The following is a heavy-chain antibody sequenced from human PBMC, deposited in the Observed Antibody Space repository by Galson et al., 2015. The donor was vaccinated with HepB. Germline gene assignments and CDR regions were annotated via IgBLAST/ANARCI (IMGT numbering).Heavy chain of an antibody. CDR2: ITATGSTT. CDR1: GFTFSNSA. CDR3: VKGGPDEILDY. D-gene: IGHD3-16*01. V-gene: IGHV3-23*01. J-gene: IGHJ4*02. Sequence: SLRLSCAASGFTFSNSAMNWVRQAPGKGLEWLSVITATGSTTYYADSVKGRFTISRDISNNTLYVQMNSLRADDTALYYCVKGGPDEILDYWGQGTLVTVSA.